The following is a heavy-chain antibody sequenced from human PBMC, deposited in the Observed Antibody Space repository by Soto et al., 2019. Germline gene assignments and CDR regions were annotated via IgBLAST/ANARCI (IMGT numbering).Heavy chain of an antibody. CDR1: GGSFTSNNW. J-gene: IGHJ4*02. CDR3: ASRDPGTSVDY. CDR2: IYRTGST. V-gene: IGHV4-4*02. Sequence: QVQLQESGPGLVKPSGTLSLTCAVSGGSFTSNNWWTGVRQPPGQGLEWIGEIYRTGSTNYNPSLKSRVTISLDKSETPFSLKVTSLTAADTAVYYCASRDPGTSVDYWGQGTLVTVSS. D-gene: IGHD1-7*01.